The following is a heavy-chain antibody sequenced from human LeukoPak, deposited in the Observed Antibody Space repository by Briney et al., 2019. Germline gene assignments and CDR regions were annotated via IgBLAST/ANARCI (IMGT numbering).Heavy chain of an antibody. CDR3: ARDSFGAAANL. V-gene: IGHV3-7*01. D-gene: IGHD6-13*01. CDR1: GFTFSSYW. Sequence: GGSLRLSCAASGFTFSSYWMSWVRQAPGKGLEWVANIKQDGSEKYYVDSVKGRFTISRDNAKNSLYLQMNSLRVEDTAVYYCARDSFGAAANLWGQGTLVTVSS. J-gene: IGHJ4*02. CDR2: IKQDGSEK.